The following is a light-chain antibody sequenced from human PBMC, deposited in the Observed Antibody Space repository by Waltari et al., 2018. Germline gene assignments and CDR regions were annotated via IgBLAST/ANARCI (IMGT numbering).Light chain of an antibody. CDR3: QQYYSTPPS. V-gene: IGKV4-1*01. J-gene: IGKJ4*01. Sequence: VMTQSPDSLAVSLGERATIDCKSSQSILYSSNNKNYLAWYQRKPGQPPKLLIYWASTRESGVPDRFSGSGSGTDFTLTISSLQAEDVAVYYCQQYYSTPPSFGGGTKVEIK. CDR2: WAS. CDR1: QSILYSSNNKNY.